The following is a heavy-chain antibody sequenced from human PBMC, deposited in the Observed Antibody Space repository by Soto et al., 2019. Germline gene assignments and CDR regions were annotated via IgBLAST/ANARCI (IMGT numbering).Heavy chain of an antibody. CDR3: ARVNFGGLDY. V-gene: IGHV4-34*01. J-gene: IGHJ4*02. CDR1: GGSFSGYY. D-gene: IGHD3-3*01. Sequence: QVQLQQWGAGLLKPSETLSLTCAVYGGSFSGYYWSWIRQPPGKGLEWIGEINHSGSTNYNPSLKSRVTISVDTSKNQFSLKLGSVTAADTAVYYCARVNFGGLDYWGQGTLVTVSS. CDR2: INHSGST.